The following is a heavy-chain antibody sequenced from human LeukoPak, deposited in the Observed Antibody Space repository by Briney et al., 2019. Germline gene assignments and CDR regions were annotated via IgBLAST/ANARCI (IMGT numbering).Heavy chain of an antibody. V-gene: IGHV1-69*04. D-gene: IGHD5-12*01. CDR2: IIPILGIA. J-gene: IGHJ4*02. CDR3: ARDPPNVDIVATFFDY. Sequence: GASVTVSCKASGGTFSSYAISWVRQAPGQGLEWMGRIIPILGIANYAQKFQGRVTITADKSTSTAYMELSSLRSEDTAVYYCARDPPNVDIVATFFDYWGQGTLVTVSS. CDR1: GGTFSSYA.